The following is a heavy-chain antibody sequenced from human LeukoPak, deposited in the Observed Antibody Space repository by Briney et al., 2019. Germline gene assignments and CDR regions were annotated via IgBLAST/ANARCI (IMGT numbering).Heavy chain of an antibody. CDR1: GGSINSNIYS. CDR2: MYYSGST. D-gene: IGHD2-15*01. Sequence: PSETLSLTCIVSGGSINSNIYSWGWIRQPPGKGLEWIGSMYYSGSTYYNPSLKSRVTMSEDTSKNQFSLKLSSVTAADTAVYYCATHLGYCSGGTCYFDYWGQGTLVTVSS. J-gene: IGHJ4*02. V-gene: IGHV4-39*01. CDR3: ATHLGYCSGGTCYFDY.